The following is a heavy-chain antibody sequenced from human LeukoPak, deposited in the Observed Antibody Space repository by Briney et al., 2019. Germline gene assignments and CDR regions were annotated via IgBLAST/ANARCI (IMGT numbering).Heavy chain of an antibody. CDR2: IYSGGST. Sequence: GGSLRLSCAASGFTVSSNYMSWVRQAPGMGLEWVSVIYSGGSTYYADSVKGRFTISRDNSKNTLYLQMNSLRAEDTAVYYCARARPDLAYYWGQGTLVTVSS. CDR1: GFTVSSNY. CDR3: ARARPDLAYY. V-gene: IGHV3-53*01. J-gene: IGHJ4*02.